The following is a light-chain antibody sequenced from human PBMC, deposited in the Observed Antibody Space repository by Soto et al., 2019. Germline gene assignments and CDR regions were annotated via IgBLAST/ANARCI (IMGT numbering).Light chain of an antibody. CDR2: DAS. V-gene: IGKV3-11*01. CDR3: QQRSNWPLT. J-gene: IGKJ3*01. Sequence: EIVLTQSPATLSLSPGERATLSCRASQSVSSYLAWYQQKPGQAPRPLIYDASNRATGIPARFSGSGSGTDFTLTISSLEPEDFAVYYCQQRSNWPLTFGPGTKLDIK. CDR1: QSVSSY.